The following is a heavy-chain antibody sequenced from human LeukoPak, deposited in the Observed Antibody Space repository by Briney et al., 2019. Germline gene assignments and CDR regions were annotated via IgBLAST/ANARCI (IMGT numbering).Heavy chain of an antibody. Sequence: PGGSLRLSCAASGFTFSSYAMSWVRQAPGKGLEWVSAISGSGDSTYYADSVKGRFTISRDNSKNTLYLQMNSLRAEDTAVYYCVKVGYYNDSSGYYLDYFDYWGQGTLVTVSS. D-gene: IGHD3-22*01. CDR3: VKVGYYNDSSGYYLDYFDY. CDR2: ISGSGDST. J-gene: IGHJ4*02. V-gene: IGHV3-23*01. CDR1: GFTFSSYA.